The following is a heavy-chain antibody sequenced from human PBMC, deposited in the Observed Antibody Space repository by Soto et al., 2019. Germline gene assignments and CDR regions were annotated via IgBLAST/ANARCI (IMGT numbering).Heavy chain of an antibody. CDR3: ARVKSTAMAPIDY. CDR2: IIPIFGTA. D-gene: IGHD5-18*01. Sequence: SVKVSCKASGGTFSSYAISWVRQAPGQGLEWMGGIIPIFGTANYAQKFQGRVTITADESTSTAYMELSSLRSEDTAVYYCARVKSTAMAPIDYWGQGTLVTVSS. J-gene: IGHJ4*02. V-gene: IGHV1-69*13. CDR1: GGTFSSYA.